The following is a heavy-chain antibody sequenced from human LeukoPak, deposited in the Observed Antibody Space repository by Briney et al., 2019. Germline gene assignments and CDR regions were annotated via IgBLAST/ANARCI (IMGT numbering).Heavy chain of an antibody. Sequence: GRSLRLSCAASGFTFDDYAMHWVRQAPGKGLEWVSVIYSDGSTYYADSVKGRFTISRDNSKNTLYLQMNSLRVEDTAVYYCGRDLIGTAASWDCWGQGTLVTVSS. CDR2: IYSDGST. D-gene: IGHD6-25*01. J-gene: IGHJ4*02. CDR3: GRDLIGTAASWDC. V-gene: IGHV3-53*01. CDR1: GFTFDDYA.